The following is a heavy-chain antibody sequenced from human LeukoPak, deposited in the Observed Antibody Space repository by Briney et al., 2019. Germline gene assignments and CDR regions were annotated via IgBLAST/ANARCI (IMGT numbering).Heavy chain of an antibody. CDR2: IWYDGSNK. Sequence: GRSLRLSCAASGFTFSSYGMHWVRQAPGKGLEWVAVIWYDGSNKYYADSVKGRFTISRDNSKNTLYLQMNSLRAEGTAVYYCARGAIVVVPASVVVVATVDFDYWGQGTLVTVSS. V-gene: IGHV3-33*01. CDR1: GFTFSSYG. D-gene: IGHD2-2*01. CDR3: ARGAIVVVPASVVVVATVDFDY. J-gene: IGHJ4*02.